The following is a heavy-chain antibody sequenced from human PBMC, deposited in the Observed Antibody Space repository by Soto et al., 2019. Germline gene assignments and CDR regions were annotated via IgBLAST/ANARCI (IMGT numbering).Heavy chain of an antibody. V-gene: IGHV1-69*13. J-gene: IGHJ3*02. Sequence: SSLKGSCKASGGTFSSYAISGVRQAPGLGLEGMGXIXPXXXTXNXAXKXXXXVTITADESTSTAYMELSSLRSEDTAVYYCAREDWSGGSCDAFDIWGQGTMVTVSS. CDR1: GGTFSSYA. CDR2: IXPXXXTX. CDR3: AREDWSGGSCDAFDI. D-gene: IGHD2-15*01.